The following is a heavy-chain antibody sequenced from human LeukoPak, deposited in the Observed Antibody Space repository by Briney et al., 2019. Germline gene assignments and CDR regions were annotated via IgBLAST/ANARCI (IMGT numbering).Heavy chain of an antibody. CDR2: ITDSGGNR. Sequence: GGSLRLSCAASGFAFSSHAMSWVRQAPGKGLEWVSAITDSGGNRQYTDSVKGRFTISRDNSKNTLYLQMDSLRADDTAVYYCAKSSRYGTGWYGKIDYWGQGSLVTVSS. CDR3: AKSSRYGTGWYGKIDY. J-gene: IGHJ4*02. CDR1: GFAFSSHA. V-gene: IGHV3-23*01. D-gene: IGHD6-19*01.